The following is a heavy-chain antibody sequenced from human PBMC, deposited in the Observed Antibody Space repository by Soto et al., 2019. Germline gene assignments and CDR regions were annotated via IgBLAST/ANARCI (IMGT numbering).Heavy chain of an antibody. Sequence: QVQLVQSGSEVKKPGSSLKVSCQASVGTFNSYTISWVRQAPGQGLEWMGRIIPLLDMSNYAQTFQDRVTITADKSTRKAYLEVTSLTSEDTAVYYCEVFLPHFEYWGQGKLVTVSS. J-gene: IGHJ4*02. V-gene: IGHV1-69*02. CDR3: EVFLPHFEY. CDR1: VGTFNSYT. CDR2: IIPLLDMS. D-gene: IGHD2-21*01.